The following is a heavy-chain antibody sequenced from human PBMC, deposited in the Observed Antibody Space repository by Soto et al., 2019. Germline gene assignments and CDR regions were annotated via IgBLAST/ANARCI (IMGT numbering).Heavy chain of an antibody. Sequence: QVQLVESGGGVVQPGRSLRLSCAGTGFTFSDYGLHWVRLPPGKGLEWVAVISFDGSEEYYADSVKGRFTVSRDNSKNTLYPQMNGLRAEDSGIYYCAKDKGRDASGSHHKDPFDIWGQGTPVTVSS. J-gene: IGHJ3*02. CDR1: GFTFSDYG. D-gene: IGHD6-19*01. CDR3: AKDKGRDASGSHHKDPFDI. CDR2: ISFDGSEE. V-gene: IGHV3-30*18.